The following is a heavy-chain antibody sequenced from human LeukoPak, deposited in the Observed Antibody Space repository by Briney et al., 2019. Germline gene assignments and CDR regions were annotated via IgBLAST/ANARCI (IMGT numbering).Heavy chain of an antibody. Sequence: QTLSLTCAISGDSVSSSSATWSWIRQSPSRGLEWLGRTYYRSKWYNDYAVSVKSRISFNADTSKNQFSLQLNSVTPEDTAVYYCARLLGSTKATWLDPWGQGSLVTVSS. CDR2: TYYRSKWYN. J-gene: IGHJ5*02. CDR3: ARLLGSTKATWLDP. V-gene: IGHV6-1*01. D-gene: IGHD5-12*01. CDR1: GDSVSSSSAT.